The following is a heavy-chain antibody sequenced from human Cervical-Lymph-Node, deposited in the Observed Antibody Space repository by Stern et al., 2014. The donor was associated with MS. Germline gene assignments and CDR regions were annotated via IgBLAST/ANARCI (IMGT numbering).Heavy chain of an antibody. CDR3: ARDSVNGGWFDP. CDR1: GFPFSTYI. Sequence: VQLVQSGGGVVQPGMSLRLTCAASGFPFSTYIMHWVRQAPGKGLEWVAAIWYDGSRKYYADSVKGRFNISRDNSKNAVFLQMNSLRVEDTAVYYCARDSVNGGWFDPWGQGTLVTVSS. V-gene: IGHV3-33*08. CDR2: IWYDGSRK. J-gene: IGHJ5*02. D-gene: IGHD3-10*01.